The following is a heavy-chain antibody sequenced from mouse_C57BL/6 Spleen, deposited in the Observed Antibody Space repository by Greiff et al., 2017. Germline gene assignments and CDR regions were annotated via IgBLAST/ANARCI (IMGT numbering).Heavy chain of an antibody. V-gene: IGHV1-50*01. CDR1: GYTFTSYW. CDR2: IDPSDSYT. CDR3: ASPDGY. J-gene: IGHJ3*02. Sequence: VKLQESGAELVKPGASVKLSCKASGYTFTSYWMQWVKQRPGQGLEWIGEIDPSDSYTNYNQKFKGKATLTVDTSSSTAYMQLSSLTSEDSAVYYCASPDGYWGQGTLVTVSA.